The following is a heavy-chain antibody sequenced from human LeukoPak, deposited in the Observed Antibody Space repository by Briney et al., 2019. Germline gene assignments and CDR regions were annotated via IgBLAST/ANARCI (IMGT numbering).Heavy chain of an antibody. D-gene: IGHD3-22*01. CDR2: IIPIFGTA. CDR1: GGTFSSYA. CDR3: ARDLESTYYYDSSGYYYGFRGFDY. Sequence: ASVKVSCKASGGTFSSYAISWVRQAPGHGLEWMGGIIPIFGTANYAQKFQGRVTITADESTSTAYMELSSLRSEDTAVYYCARDLESTYYYDSSGYYYGFRGFDYWGQGTLVTVSS. V-gene: IGHV1-69*13. J-gene: IGHJ4*02.